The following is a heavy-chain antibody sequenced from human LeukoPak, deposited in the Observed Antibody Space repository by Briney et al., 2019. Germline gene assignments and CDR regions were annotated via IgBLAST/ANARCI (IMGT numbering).Heavy chain of an antibody. J-gene: IGHJ4*02. CDR2: IYYSGST. D-gene: IGHD4-17*01. CDR1: GGSISSSSYY. CDR3: ARLRDDYGDYYYFDY. Sequence: SETLSLTCTVSGGSISSSSYYWGWIRQPPGKGLEWIGYIYYSGSTNYNPSLKSRVTISVDTSKNQFSLKLSSVTAADTAVYYCARLRDDYGDYYYFDYWGQGTLVTVSS. V-gene: IGHV4-61*05.